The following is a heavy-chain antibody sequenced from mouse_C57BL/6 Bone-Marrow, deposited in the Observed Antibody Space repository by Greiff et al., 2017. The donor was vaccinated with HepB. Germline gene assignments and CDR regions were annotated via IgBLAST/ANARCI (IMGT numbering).Heavy chain of an antibody. CDR2: IHPSDSDT. CDR1: GYTFTSYW. CDR3: AIPLYYYGSPDY. J-gene: IGHJ2*01. D-gene: IGHD1-1*01. Sequence: QVQLKQPGAELVKPGASVKVSCKASGYTFTSYWMHWVKQRPGQGLEWIGRIHPSDSDTNYNQKFKGKATLTVDKSSSTAYMQLSSLTSEDSAVYYCAIPLYYYGSPDYWGQGTTLTVSS. V-gene: IGHV1-74*01.